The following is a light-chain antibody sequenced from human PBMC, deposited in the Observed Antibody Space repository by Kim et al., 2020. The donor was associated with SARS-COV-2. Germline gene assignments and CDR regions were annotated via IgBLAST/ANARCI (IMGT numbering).Light chain of an antibody. CDR2: DAS. J-gene: IGKJ4*01. Sequence: SAGERATLSCRASQSVSSYLAWYQPKPGQAPRLLIYDASNRATGIPARFSGSGSGTDFTLTISSLEPEDFAVYYCQQRSNWPLTFGGGTKVDIK. CDR1: QSVSSY. CDR3: QQRSNWPLT. V-gene: IGKV3-11*01.